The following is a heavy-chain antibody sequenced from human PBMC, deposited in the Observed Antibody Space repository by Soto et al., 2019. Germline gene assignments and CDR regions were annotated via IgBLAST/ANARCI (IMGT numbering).Heavy chain of an antibody. CDR1: GLSFRLYG. J-gene: IGHJ6*02. D-gene: IGHD3-22*01. V-gene: IGHV3-33*01. Sequence: SLRLSRAASGLSFRLYGLQRVRQVPGKGLEWVAVIWDGGNNKHCADSVKGRFTTSRDNTKNTLYLQMSSLGAEDTAVYYCARSPDTTGYHYGMDVWGQGTTVAVS. CDR2: IWDGGNNK. CDR3: ARSPDTTGYHYGMDV.